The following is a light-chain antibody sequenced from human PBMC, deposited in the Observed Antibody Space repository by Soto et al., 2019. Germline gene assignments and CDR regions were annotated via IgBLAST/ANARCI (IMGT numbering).Light chain of an antibody. CDR1: QRVSSN. J-gene: IGKJ1*01. Sequence: EIVMTQSPATLSVSPGERATLSCRASQRVSSNLAWYQQKPGQAPRLLIYGASTRATGIPARFSGSGSGTECTLTISSLQSEDFAVYYCQQYNRAWTFVQGTKVEIK. CDR3: QQYNRAWT. V-gene: IGKV3-15*01. CDR2: GAS.